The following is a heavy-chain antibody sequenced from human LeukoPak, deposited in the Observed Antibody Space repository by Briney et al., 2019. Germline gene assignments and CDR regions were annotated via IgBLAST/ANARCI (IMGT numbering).Heavy chain of an antibody. V-gene: IGHV5-51*01. J-gene: IGHJ4*02. CDR1: GYSFTSYW. CDR3: ARHGPMYYYDSSGYCDY. CDR2: IYPGDSDT. D-gene: IGHD3-22*01. Sequence: PRESLQISCQGSGYSFTSYWIGWVRQLPGKGLEWMGIIYPGDSDTRYSPSFQGQVTISADKSISTAYLQWSSLKASDTAMYYCARHGPMYYYDSSGYCDYWGQGTLVTVSS.